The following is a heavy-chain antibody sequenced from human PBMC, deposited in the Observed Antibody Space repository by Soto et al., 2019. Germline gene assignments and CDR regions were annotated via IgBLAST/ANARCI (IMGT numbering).Heavy chain of an antibody. CDR1: GDSISTDY. V-gene: IGHV4-59*05. CDR3: ASPKIAFYNWFDP. D-gene: IGHD3-3*02. J-gene: IGHJ5*02. Sequence: PSETLSLTCTVSGDSISTDYWSWIRQSPGKGLEWIGSIYYSGSTYYNPSLKSRVTISVDTSKNQFSLKLSSVTAADTAVYYCASPKIAFYNWFDPWGQGTLVTAPQ. CDR2: IYYSGST.